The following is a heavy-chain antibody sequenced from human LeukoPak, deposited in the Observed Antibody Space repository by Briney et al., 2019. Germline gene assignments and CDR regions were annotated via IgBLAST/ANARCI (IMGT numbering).Heavy chain of an antibody. CDR1: GYSISSGYY. D-gene: IGHD5-24*01. V-gene: IGHV4-38-2*02. Sequence: SETLSLTCTVSGYSISSGYYWGWIRQPPGKGLEWIGSIYHSGSTNYNPSLKSRVTISVDTSKNQFSLKLSSVTAADTAVYYCARLEQYYYYYMDVWGKGTTVTISS. CDR3: ARLEQYYYYYMDV. J-gene: IGHJ6*03. CDR2: IYHSGST.